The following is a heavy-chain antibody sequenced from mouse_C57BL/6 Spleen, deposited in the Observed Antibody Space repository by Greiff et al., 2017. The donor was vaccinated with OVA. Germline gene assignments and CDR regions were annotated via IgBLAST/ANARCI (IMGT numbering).Heavy chain of an antibody. CDR1: GYTFTSYW. D-gene: IGHD1-1*01. CDR3: ACGSSYPYYYAMDY. Sequence: QVHVKQPGAELVKPGASVKMSCKASGYTFTSYWITWVKQRPGQGLEWIGDIYPGSGSTNYNEKFKSKATLTVDTSSSTAYMQLSSLTSEDSAVYYCACGSSYPYYYAMDYWGQGTSVTVSS. CDR2: IYPGSGST. V-gene: IGHV1-55*01. J-gene: IGHJ4*01.